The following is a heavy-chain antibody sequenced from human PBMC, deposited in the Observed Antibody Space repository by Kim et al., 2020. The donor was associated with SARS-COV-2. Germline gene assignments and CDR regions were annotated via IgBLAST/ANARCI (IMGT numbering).Heavy chain of an antibody. D-gene: IGHD5-18*01. Sequence: ASVKVSCKASGYTFTSYAMNWVRQAPGQGLEWLGWINTNTGNPTYAQGFTGRLVFSLDTSVSTAYLQISSLKAEDTAVYYCARVCGYSYGWLGAVASTLTNYCDYWGQETLLTGSS. V-gene: IGHV7-4-1*02. J-gene: IGHJ4*02. CDR2: INTNTGNP. CDR3: ARVCGYSYGWLGAVASTLTNYCDY. CDR1: GYTFTSYA.